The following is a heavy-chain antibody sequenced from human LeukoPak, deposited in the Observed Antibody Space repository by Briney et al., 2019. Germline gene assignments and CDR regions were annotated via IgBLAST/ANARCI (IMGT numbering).Heavy chain of an antibody. J-gene: IGHJ6*02. CDR3: ARGGGMTSIVVVPAASYGMDV. D-gene: IGHD2-2*01. CDR2: INHSGRT. V-gene: IGHV4-34*01. Sequence: PSETLSLTCTVSGGSSSPYYWTWIRQPPGKGLEWIGEINHSGRTNYNPSLKSRVPISVDTSKNQFSLKLSSVTAADTAVYYCARGGGMTSIVVVPAASYGMDVWGQGTTVTVSS. CDR1: GGSSSPYY.